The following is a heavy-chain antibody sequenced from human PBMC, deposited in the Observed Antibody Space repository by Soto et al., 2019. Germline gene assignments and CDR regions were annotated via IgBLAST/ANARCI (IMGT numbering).Heavy chain of an antibody. D-gene: IGHD3-10*01. CDR3: AREHYTKRDYYYGMDV. J-gene: IGHJ6*02. V-gene: IGHV4-31*03. CDR1: GGSISSGGYY. CDR2: IYYSGST. Sequence: SETLSLTCTVSGGSISSGGYYWSWIRQHPGKGLEWIGYIYYSGSTYYNPSLKSRVTISVDTSKNQFSLKLSSVTAADTAVYYCAREHYTKRDYYYGMDVWGQGTTVTVSS.